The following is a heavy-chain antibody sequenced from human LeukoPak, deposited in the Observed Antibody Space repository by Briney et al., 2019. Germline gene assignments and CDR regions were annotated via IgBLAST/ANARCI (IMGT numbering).Heavy chain of an antibody. D-gene: IGHD4-17*01. J-gene: IGHJ4*02. CDR1: GFTFSNAW. CDR2: IKSKADGGTT. V-gene: IGHV3-15*01. Sequence: GGSLRLSCAASGFTFSNAWMSWVRQAPGKGLEWAGRIKSKADGGTTDYAAPVKGRFTISRDDSKNMLYLQMNSLKTEDTAVYYCATEYYGAYNYWGQGTLVTVSS. CDR3: ATEYYGAYNY.